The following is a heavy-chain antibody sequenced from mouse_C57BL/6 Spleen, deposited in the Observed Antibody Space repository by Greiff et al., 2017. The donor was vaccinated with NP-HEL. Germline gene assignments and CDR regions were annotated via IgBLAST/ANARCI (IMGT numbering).Heavy chain of an antibody. Sequence: VQLQQPGAELVMPGASVKLSCKASGYTFTSYWMHWVKQRPGQGLEWIGEFDPSDSYTNYNQKFKGKSTLTVDKSSSTAYMQLSSLTSEDSAVYYCAIITTVVNYWGQGTTLTVSS. V-gene: IGHV1-69*01. J-gene: IGHJ2*01. CDR1: GYTFTSYW. D-gene: IGHD1-1*01. CDR2: FDPSDSYT. CDR3: AIITTVVNY.